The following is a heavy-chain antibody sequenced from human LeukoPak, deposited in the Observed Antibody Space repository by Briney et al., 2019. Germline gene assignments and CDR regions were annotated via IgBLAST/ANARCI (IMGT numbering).Heavy chain of an antibody. D-gene: IGHD6-13*01. Sequence: PSETLSLTCTVSGYSISSGYYWSWIRQPAGKGLEWIGRISTSGSTNYKPSLKSRVTMSVDTSKNQFSLKLSSVTAADTAVYYCARDTYKYSSSLGWFDPWGQGTLVTVSS. CDR2: ISTSGST. CDR1: GYSISSGYY. V-gene: IGHV4-4*07. J-gene: IGHJ5*02. CDR3: ARDTYKYSSSLGWFDP.